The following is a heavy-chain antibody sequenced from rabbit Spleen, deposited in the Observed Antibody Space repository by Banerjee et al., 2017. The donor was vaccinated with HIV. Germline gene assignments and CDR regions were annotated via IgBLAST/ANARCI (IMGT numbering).Heavy chain of an antibody. CDR3: ARDAGSGAYIDGYFNL. CDR1: GFDFSSNA. CDR2: IYGGDGST. Sequence: QEQLVESGGGLVQPEGSLTLTCTASGFDFSSNAMCWVRQAPGKGPEWIACIYGGDGSTYNASWAKGRFTISKTSSTTVTLEMTSLTVADTAAYFCARDAGSGAYIDGYFNLWGPGTLVTVS. D-gene: IGHD8-1*01. V-gene: IGHV1S47*01. J-gene: IGHJ4*01.